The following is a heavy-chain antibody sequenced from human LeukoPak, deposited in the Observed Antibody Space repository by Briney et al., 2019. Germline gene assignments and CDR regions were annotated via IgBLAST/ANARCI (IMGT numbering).Heavy chain of an antibody. CDR3: ARRAYGDYYFDY. D-gene: IGHD4-17*01. J-gene: IGHJ4*02. CDR1: GASISSYF. CDR2: IFYTGST. Sequence: PSETLSLTCTVSGASISSYFWGWIRQPPGKGLEWIGYIFYTGSTNYSPSLKSRVTISLDTSKNQFSLRLSSVTAADTAVYFCARRAYGDYYFDYWGQGTLVTVSS. V-gene: IGHV4-59*01.